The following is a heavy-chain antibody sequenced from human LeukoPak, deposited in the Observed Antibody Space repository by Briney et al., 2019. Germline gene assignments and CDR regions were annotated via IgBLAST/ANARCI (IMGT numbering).Heavy chain of an antibody. V-gene: IGHV3-48*03. CDR3: ARADTTHPYYFDY. Sequence: GGSLRLSCAASGFTFSNYDMNWVRQAPGKGLEWVSYIRTSGTTIYYADSVKGRFTISRDNAKNSLYLQVNSLRAEDTAVYYCARADTTHPYYFDYWGQGTLVTVSS. CDR1: GFTFSNYD. CDR2: IRTSGTTI. D-gene: IGHD5-18*01. J-gene: IGHJ4*02.